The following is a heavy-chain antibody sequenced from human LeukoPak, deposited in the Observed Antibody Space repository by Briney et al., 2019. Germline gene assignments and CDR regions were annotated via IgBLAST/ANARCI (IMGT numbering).Heavy chain of an antibody. CDR3: ARRRWSRTNWFDP. V-gene: IGHV4-34*01. Sequence: ETLSLTCAVYGGSFSGYYWSWIRQPPGKGLEWIGEINHSGSTNYNPSLKSRVTISVDTSKNQFSLKLSSVTAADTAVYYCARRRWSRTNWFDPWGQGALVTVSS. J-gene: IGHJ5*02. CDR2: INHSGST. CDR1: GGSFSGYY. D-gene: IGHD2-15*01.